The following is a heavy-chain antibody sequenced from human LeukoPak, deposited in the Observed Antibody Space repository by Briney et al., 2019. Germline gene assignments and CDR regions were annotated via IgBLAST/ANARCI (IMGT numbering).Heavy chain of an antibody. V-gene: IGHV4-34*01. J-gene: IGHJ4*02. Sequence: GSLRLSCAASGFTFSNVWMGWFRQAPGKGLEWIGEINHSGSTNYNPSLKSRVTISVDTSKNQFSLKLSSVTAADTAVYYCAREAVTYYDILTGSPSFDYWGQGTLVTVSS. CDR2: INHSGST. D-gene: IGHD3-9*01. CDR3: AREAVTYYDILTGSPSFDY. CDR1: GFTFSNVW.